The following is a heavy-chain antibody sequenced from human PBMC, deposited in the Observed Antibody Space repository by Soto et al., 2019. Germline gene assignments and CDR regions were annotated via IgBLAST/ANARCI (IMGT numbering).Heavy chain of an antibody. V-gene: IGHV1-69*13. CDR2: IIPVFDTP. CDR3: ARGDSPYVWFNEF. D-gene: IGHD3-16*01. Sequence: ASVKVSCKASGGTFSSYAISWVRQAPGRGLEWMGGIIPVFDTPYYAQKFQGRVTITADESTNTAYLELSSLRSDDTAMYYCARGDSPYVWFNEFWGQGSRFTVSS. CDR1: GGTFSSYA. J-gene: IGHJ4*02.